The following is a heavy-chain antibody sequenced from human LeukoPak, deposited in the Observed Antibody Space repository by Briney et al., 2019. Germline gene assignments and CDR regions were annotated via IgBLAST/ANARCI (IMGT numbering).Heavy chain of an antibody. V-gene: IGHV3-30*02. J-gene: IGHJ5*02. Sequence: GGSLRLSCAASGFTFSSYGMHWVRQAPGKGLEWVAFIRYDGSNKYYADSVKGRFTISRDNSKNTLYLQMNSLRAEDTAVYYCARASTGIHYYGSGSYEFPPWFDPWGQGTLVTVSS. CDR2: IRYDGSNK. CDR3: ARASTGIHYYGSGSYEFPPWFDP. D-gene: IGHD3-10*01. CDR1: GFTFSSYG.